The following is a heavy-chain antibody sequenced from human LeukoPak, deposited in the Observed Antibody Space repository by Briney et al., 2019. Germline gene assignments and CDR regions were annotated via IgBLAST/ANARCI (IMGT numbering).Heavy chain of an antibody. CDR3: ARQLAEVLQPFDY. J-gene: IGHJ4*02. CDR1: GYSFTSYW. V-gene: IGHV5-51*01. D-gene: IGHD4-11*01. Sequence: GESLKISCKGSGYSFTSYWIGWVRQMPGKGLEWMGIIYPGDSDTRYSPSSQGQVTISADKSISTAYLQWSSLKASDTAMYYCARQLAEVLQPFDYWGQGTLVTVSS. CDR2: IYPGDSDT.